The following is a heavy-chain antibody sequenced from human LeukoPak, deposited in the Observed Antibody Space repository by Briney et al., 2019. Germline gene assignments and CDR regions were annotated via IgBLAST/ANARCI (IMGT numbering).Heavy chain of an antibody. Sequence: SETLSLTCTVSGGSISSSSYYWGWIRQPPGKGLEWIGSIYYSGSTYYNPSLKSRVTISVDTSKNQFSLKLSSVTAADTAVYYCARDSSGFGEPTLFGYYYGMDVWGKGTTVTVSS. CDR1: GGSISSSSYY. V-gene: IGHV4-39*02. CDR2: IYYSGST. CDR3: ARDSSGFGEPTLFGYYYGMDV. D-gene: IGHD3-10*01. J-gene: IGHJ6*04.